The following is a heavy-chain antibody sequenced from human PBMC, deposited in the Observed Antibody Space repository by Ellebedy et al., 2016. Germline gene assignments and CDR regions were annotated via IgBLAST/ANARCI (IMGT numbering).Heavy chain of an antibody. CDR2: TSPGGAM. Sequence: GGSLRLSCAASGFTVSSSWVSWVRQSPGKGLEWVSLTSPGGAMHYADYVKGRFSISRDNSKNTLYLQMNSLTADDTAVYFCVKSEHSYAWSYWGQGTLVTVSS. V-gene: IGHV3-53*01. CDR1: GFTVSSSW. J-gene: IGHJ4*02. CDR3: VKSEHSYAWSY. D-gene: IGHD5-18*01.